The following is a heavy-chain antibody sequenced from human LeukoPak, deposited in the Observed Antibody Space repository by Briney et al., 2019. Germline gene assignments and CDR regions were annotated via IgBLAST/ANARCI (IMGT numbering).Heavy chain of an antibody. Sequence: PSQTLSLTCTVSGGSISSGGYYWSWIRQHPGKGLEWIGYIYYSGSTYYNPSLNRRVTISVNTSKNQFSLKMIAVTAADTAVYYCARDRARYSSSWYGTYFDYWGQGTLVTVSS. CDR3: ARDRARYSSSWYGTYFDY. CDR1: GGSISSGGYY. D-gene: IGHD6-13*01. V-gene: IGHV4-31*03. CDR2: IYYSGST. J-gene: IGHJ4*02.